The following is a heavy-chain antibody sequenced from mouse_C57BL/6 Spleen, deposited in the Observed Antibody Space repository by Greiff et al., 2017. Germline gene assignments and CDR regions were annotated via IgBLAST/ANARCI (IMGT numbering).Heavy chain of an antibody. D-gene: IGHD1-1*01. CDR1: GYAFSSSW. CDR2: IYPGDGDT. CDR3: ARDYGSSFDY. V-gene: IGHV1-82*01. Sequence: QVQLQQSGPELVKPGASVKISCKASGYAFSSSWMNWVKQRPGKGLEWIGRIYPGDGDTNYNRKFKGKATLTADKSSSTAYMQLSSLTSEDAAVYFCARDYGSSFDYWGQGTTLTVSS. J-gene: IGHJ2*01.